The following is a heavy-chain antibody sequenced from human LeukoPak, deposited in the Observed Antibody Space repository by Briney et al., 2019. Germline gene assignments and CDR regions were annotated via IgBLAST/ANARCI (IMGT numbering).Heavy chain of an antibody. J-gene: IGHJ4*02. D-gene: IGHD5-24*01. Sequence: PGGSLRLSCAASGFTLRNYYMSWVRQAPGEGLEWVANIMKEGSETNYVDSVKGRFSISRDTANNSLYLQMNSLRAEDTAVYYCARSLEMATVLLGYCGQATLVTASS. CDR2: IMKEGSET. CDR3: ARSLEMATVLLGY. V-gene: IGHV3-7*01. CDR1: GFTLRNYY.